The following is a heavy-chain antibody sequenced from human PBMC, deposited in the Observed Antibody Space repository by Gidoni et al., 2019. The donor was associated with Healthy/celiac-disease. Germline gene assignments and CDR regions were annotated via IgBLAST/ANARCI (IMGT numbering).Heavy chain of an antibody. CDR1: GGSISSGGYY. Sequence: QVQLQESGPGLVKPSQTVSLTCPVSGGSISSGGYYWSWIRQHPGKGLAWIGYTSYSGSTYYNPSLKSRVTISVDTSKNQFSLKLSSVTAADTAVYYCARGGGYCSGGSCYPFDYWGQGTLVTVSS. CDR2: TSYSGST. CDR3: ARGGGYCSGGSCYPFDY. V-gene: IGHV4-31*03. D-gene: IGHD2-15*01. J-gene: IGHJ4*02.